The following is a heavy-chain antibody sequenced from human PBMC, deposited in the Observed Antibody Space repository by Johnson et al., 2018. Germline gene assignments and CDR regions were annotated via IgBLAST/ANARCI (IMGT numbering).Heavy chain of an antibody. CDR2: ISWDGGST. CDR3: AKDISRVGIAAAGTVGFQH. J-gene: IGHJ1*01. Sequence: VQLVQSGGGFVRXGRSLRLSCKTSGFTFDDYSMHWVRQAPGKGLEWVSLISWDGGSTYYADSVKGRFTISRDNRKNSLYLQMNSLRTEDTALYYCAKDISRVGIAAAGTVGFQHWGQGTLVTVSS. D-gene: IGHD6-13*01. V-gene: IGHV3-43*01. CDR1: GFTFDDYS.